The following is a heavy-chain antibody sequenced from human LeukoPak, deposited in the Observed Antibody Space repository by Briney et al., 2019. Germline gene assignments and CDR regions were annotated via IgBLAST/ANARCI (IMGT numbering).Heavy chain of an antibody. CDR1: GGSISSGSYY. Sequence: SQTLSLTCTVSGGSISSGSYYWSWIRQPAGKGLEWIGRIYTSGSTNYNPSLKSRVTISVDTSKNQFSLNLNSVTAADTAVYYCARGAGPPWFDPWGQGTLVTVSS. D-gene: IGHD6-19*01. CDR3: ARGAGPPWFDP. J-gene: IGHJ5*02. V-gene: IGHV4-61*02. CDR2: IYTSGST.